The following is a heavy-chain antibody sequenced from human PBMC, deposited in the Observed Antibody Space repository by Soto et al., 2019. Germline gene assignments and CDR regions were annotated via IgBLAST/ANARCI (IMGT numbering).Heavy chain of an antibody. J-gene: IGHJ4*02. Sequence: SETLSLTCTVSGGSISSYYWSWIRQPPGKGLEWIGYIYYSGSTNYNPSLKSRVTISVDTSKNQFSLKLSSVTAADTAVYYCARGTIFGVASLIDYWGQGTLVTVSS. V-gene: IGHV4-59*01. CDR3: ARGTIFGVASLIDY. CDR2: IYYSGST. CDR1: GGSISSYY. D-gene: IGHD3-3*01.